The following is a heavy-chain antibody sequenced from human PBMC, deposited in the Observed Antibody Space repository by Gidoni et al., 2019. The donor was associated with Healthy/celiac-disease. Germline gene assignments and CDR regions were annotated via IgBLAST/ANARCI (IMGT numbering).Heavy chain of an antibody. CDR2: ISGSGGST. V-gene: IGHV3-23*04. D-gene: IGHD6-13*01. CDR3: NRSPHLGYSSSWEIDY. CDR1: GFTFSSYA. J-gene: IGHJ4*02. Sequence: EVQLVESGGGLVQPGGSLRLSCAASGFTFSSYAMSWVRQAPGKGLEWVSAISGSGGSTYYADSVKGRFTISRDNSKNTLYLQMNSLRAEDTAVYYCNRSPHLGYSSSWEIDYWGQGTLVTVSS.